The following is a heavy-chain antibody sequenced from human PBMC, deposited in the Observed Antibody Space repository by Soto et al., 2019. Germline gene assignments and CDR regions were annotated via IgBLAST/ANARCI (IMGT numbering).Heavy chain of an antibody. CDR1: GYTFTLYG. Sequence: QVQLVQSGSEVNKPGDSVKVSCKTSGYTFTLYGISWVRQAPGQGLEWMGWISTYSGNTKYAQTLQGRVTMPTDTSTSTAYIELRSLKSDDTAVYYCARMIASSLDYWGQGTRVNVSS. J-gene: IGHJ4*02. CDR2: ISTYSGNT. D-gene: IGHD2-21*01. V-gene: IGHV1-18*04. CDR3: ARMIASSLDY.